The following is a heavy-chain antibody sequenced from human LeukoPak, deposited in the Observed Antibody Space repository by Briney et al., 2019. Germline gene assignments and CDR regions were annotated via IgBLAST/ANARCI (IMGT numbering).Heavy chain of an antibody. V-gene: IGHV3-48*02. CDR2: ISSSGNTI. Sequence: GGSLRPSCAASGFTFSSYSMNWVRQAPGKGLEWVSFISSSGNTIYHADSVKGRFTISRDNAKNSLYLQMDSLRDEDTAVYYCARTYGSFDYWGQGTLVTVSS. CDR3: ARTYGSFDY. CDR1: GFTFSSYS. D-gene: IGHD4-17*01. J-gene: IGHJ4*02.